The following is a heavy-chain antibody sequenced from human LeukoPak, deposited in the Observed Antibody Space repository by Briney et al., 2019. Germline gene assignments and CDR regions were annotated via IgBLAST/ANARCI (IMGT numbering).Heavy chain of an antibody. CDR3: AKTYDSGAYYPDY. Sequence: ASVKVSCKTSGYTFTGYYMHWVRQAPGQGLEWMGWNNPNSGGTNYAEKFQGRVTMTRDTSINTAYMELSSLRSDDTAVYYCAKTYDSGAYYPDYWGQGTLVTVSS. D-gene: IGHD3-22*01. CDR1: GYTFTGYY. CDR2: NNPNSGGT. J-gene: IGHJ4*02. V-gene: IGHV1-2*02.